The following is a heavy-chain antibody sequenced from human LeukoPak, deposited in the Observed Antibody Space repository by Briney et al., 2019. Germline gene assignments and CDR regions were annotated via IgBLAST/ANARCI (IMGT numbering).Heavy chain of an antibody. CDR2: IYDTGAT. CDR1: GGSISGYY. J-gene: IGHJ5*02. V-gene: IGHV4-59*08. CDR3: ARLPLIATTRGGFDP. D-gene: IGHD1/OR15-1a*01. Sequence: SETLSLTCTVSGGSISGYYWSWIRQPPGQRLVWIGYIYDTGATNYNPSLKSRFTISIATSKNQFSLNLSSVTAADTAVYYCARLPLIATTRGGFDPWGQGTLVTVSS.